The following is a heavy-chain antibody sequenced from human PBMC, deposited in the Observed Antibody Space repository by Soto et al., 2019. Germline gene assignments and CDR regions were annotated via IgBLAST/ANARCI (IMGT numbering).Heavy chain of an antibody. CDR1: GYSVSSSDYY. D-gene: IGHD2-15*01. V-gene: IGHV4-39*01. CDR3: APLSVSLSGPYGIHV. CDR2: MLYSGLT. J-gene: IGHJ6*02. Sequence: PETLSLTCSVSGYSVSSSDYYWAWLRQPPGKGLEWIGSMLYSGLTYYNPSRKSRVTLSVDTSKNQFSVRLNSVTASDTAVYYCAPLSVSLSGPYGIHVWGQGTTVTVSS.